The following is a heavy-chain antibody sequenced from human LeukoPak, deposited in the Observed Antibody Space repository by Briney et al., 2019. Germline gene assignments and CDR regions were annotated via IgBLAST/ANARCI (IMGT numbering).Heavy chain of an antibody. Sequence: GESLKISCKGSGYRFSSWWIGWVRQMPGKGPEWMGVIYPGDSDTRYSPSFQGQVTISADKSISTAYLQWSSLKASDSAMYYCARRCSGNCYSFDYWGQGSLVTVSS. CDR2: IYPGDSDT. CDR1: GYRFSSWW. CDR3: ARRCSGNCYSFDY. J-gene: IGHJ4*02. V-gene: IGHV5-51*01. D-gene: IGHD2-21*02.